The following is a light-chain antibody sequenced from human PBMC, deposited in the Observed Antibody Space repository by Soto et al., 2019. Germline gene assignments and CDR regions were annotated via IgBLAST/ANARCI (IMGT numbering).Light chain of an antibody. CDR1: SSDVGAYNY. Sequence: SVLTQPASVSGSPGQSITISCTGTSSDVGAYNYVSWYQQHPAKVPKLMIYDVSNRPSGVSDRFSGSKSGNTASLTISGLQAEGEADYYCYSYTSSSTYVFGTGTKVTVL. CDR3: YSYTSSSTYV. CDR2: DVS. V-gene: IGLV2-14*01. J-gene: IGLJ1*01.